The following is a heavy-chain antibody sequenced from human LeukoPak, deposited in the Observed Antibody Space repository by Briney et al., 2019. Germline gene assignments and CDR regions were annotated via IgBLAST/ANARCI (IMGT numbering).Heavy chain of an antibody. Sequence: GGSLRLSCAASGFTFSSYAMSWVRQAPGKGLEWVSAISGSGGSTYYADSVKGRFTISRDNSKNTLYLQMNSLRAEDTAVYYCAAVIDLYCSSTSCPPAWDWFDPWGQGTLVTVSS. V-gene: IGHV3-23*01. CDR1: GFTFSSYA. CDR3: AAVIDLYCSSTSCPPAWDWFDP. D-gene: IGHD2-2*01. CDR2: ISGSGGST. J-gene: IGHJ5*02.